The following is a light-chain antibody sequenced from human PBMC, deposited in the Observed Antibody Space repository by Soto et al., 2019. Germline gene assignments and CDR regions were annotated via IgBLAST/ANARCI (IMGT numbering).Light chain of an antibody. CDR1: QSVSSN. CDR3: QQYSDWPLT. Sequence: EIVMTQSPVTLSVSPGERATLSCRASQSVSSNLAWYQKKPGQAPRLLIDGASIRATGIPARFSGSGSGTEFTLTISSLQSEDFAVYYCQQYSDWPLTFGGGTKV. CDR2: GAS. J-gene: IGKJ4*01. V-gene: IGKV3-15*01.